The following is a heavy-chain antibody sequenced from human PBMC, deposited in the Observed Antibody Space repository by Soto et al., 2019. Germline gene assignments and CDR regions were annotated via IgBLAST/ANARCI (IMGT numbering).Heavy chain of an antibody. CDR2: IYYSGST. V-gene: IGHV4-39*07. D-gene: IGHD6-13*01. J-gene: IGHJ4*02. Sequence: PSETLSLTCTVSGGSISSSSYYWGWIRQPPGKGLEWIGSIYYSGSTYYNPSLKSRVTISVDTSKNQFSLKLSSVTAADTAVYYCARGIAAAGKGKYYFDYWGQGTLVTVSS. CDR1: GGSISSSSYY. CDR3: ARGIAAAGKGKYYFDY.